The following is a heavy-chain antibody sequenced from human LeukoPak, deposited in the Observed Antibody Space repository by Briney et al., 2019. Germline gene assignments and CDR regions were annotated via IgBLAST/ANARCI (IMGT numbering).Heavy chain of an antibody. J-gene: IGHJ4*02. CDR1: GFRFSTSW. CDR2: INKDGSER. Sequence: GGSLRLSCAASGFRFSTSWMAWVRQAPGKGREWVSNINKDGSERYLDSVKGRFTVSRDNAKNLLYLQMNGPRAEDTAVYYCATLSGDVTTFDYWGQGILVTVSS. CDR3: ATLSGDVTTFDY. D-gene: IGHD7-27*01. V-gene: IGHV3-7*01.